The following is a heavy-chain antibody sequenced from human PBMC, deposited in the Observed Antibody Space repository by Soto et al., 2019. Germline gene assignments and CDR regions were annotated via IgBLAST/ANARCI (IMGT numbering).Heavy chain of an antibody. V-gene: IGHV4-34*01. CDR1: GGSFSGYY. Sequence: SETLSLTCAVYGGSFSGYYWSWIRQPPGKGLEWIGEINHSGSTNYNPSLKSRVTISVDTSKNQSSLQVSSVTTADTAVYYCTVGGAGHPFDYWGQGTLVTVSS. CDR3: TVGGAGHPFDY. CDR2: INHSGST. J-gene: IGHJ4*02. D-gene: IGHD6-13*01.